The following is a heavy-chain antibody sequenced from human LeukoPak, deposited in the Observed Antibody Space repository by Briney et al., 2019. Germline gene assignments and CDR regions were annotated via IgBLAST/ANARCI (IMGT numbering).Heavy chain of an antibody. Sequence: GGSLRLSCAASGFTFSSYAMSWVRQAPGKGLEWVSAISGSGGSTYYADSVKGRFTISRDNSKNTLYLQMNSLRAEDTAVYYCAKADRYCSGGSCYHLALDYWGQGTLVTASS. CDR2: ISGSGGST. CDR1: GFTFSSYA. CDR3: AKADRYCSGGSCYHLALDY. V-gene: IGHV3-23*01. J-gene: IGHJ4*02. D-gene: IGHD2-15*01.